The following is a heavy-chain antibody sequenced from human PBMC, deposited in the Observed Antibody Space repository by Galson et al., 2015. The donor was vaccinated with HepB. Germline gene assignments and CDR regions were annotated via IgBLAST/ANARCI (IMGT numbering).Heavy chain of an antibody. V-gene: IGHV3-30-3*01. Sequence: SLRLSCAASGFTFSSYAMHWVRQAPGKGLEWVAVISYDGSNKYYADSVKGRFTISRDNSKNTLYLQMNSLRAEDTAVYYCARGQWYFDPWGQGIQVTVSS. CDR2: ISYDGSNK. J-gene: IGHJ5*02. D-gene: IGHD2-8*01. CDR3: ARGQWYFDP. CDR1: GFTFSSYA.